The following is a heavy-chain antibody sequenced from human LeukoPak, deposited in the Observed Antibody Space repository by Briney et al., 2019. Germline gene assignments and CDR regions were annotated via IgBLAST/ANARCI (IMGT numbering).Heavy chain of an antibody. J-gene: IGHJ4*02. D-gene: IGHD1-26*01. V-gene: IGHV3-30*03. CDR1: GFTFSSYG. Sequence: PGGSLRLSCAASGFTFSSYGMHWVRQAPGKGLEWVAVISYDGSNKYYADSVKGRFTISRDNSKNTLYLQMNSLRAEDTAVYFCARGHWELRHIDYWGQGTLVTVSS. CDR2: ISYDGSNK. CDR3: ARGHWELRHIDY.